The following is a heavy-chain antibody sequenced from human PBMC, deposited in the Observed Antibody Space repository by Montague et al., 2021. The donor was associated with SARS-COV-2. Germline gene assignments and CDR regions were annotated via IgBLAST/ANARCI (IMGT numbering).Heavy chain of an antibody. Sequence: SETLSLTCTVSGGSITNNIYYWAWLRQPPGKDLEWIGSIYYTGNTYYXXXLKIRVTISVVTSKNHFTLKLSSVTAAETAVYYCARLKRDFDRSGSPSAYDFWGQGTKVTVSS. CDR1: GGSITNNIYY. J-gene: IGHJ3*01. CDR3: ARLKRDFDRSGSPSAYDF. D-gene: IGHD3-22*01. CDR2: IYYTGNT. V-gene: IGHV4-39*02.